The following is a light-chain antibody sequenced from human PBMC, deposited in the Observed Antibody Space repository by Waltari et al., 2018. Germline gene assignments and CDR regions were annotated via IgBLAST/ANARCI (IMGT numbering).Light chain of an antibody. CDR1: SSDVGRYNY. CDR2: DVT. J-gene: IGLJ3*02. Sequence: QSALTQPASVSGSPGQSITISCTGSSSDVGRYNYVSWYQQFPDRAPKLIIYDVTNRPSGVSSRFSGSKSANTASLTISGLQPEDEAEYYGASYNPGSTLVFGGGTKLTVL. V-gene: IGLV2-14*01. CDR3: ASYNPGSTLV.